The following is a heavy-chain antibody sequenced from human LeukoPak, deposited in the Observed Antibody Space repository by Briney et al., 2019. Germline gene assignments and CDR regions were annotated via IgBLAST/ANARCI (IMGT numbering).Heavy chain of an antibody. V-gene: IGHV4-59*08. D-gene: IGHD1-14*01. CDR2: IYYSGST. J-gene: IGHJ3*01. CDR3: ARNQVLPFDVFNL. Sequence: TLSLTCXXXXXSISSYYWSWIRQPPGKGLEWIGYIYYSGSTDYNSSLKSRVTMSIDTSKNQFYLKLSSATAADTAVYYCARNQVLPFDVFNLWGQGTMVTVSS. CDR1: XXSISSYY.